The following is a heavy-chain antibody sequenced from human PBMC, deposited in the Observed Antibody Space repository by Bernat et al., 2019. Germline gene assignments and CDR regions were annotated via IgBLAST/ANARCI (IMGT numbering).Heavy chain of an antibody. J-gene: IGHJ6*01. CDR1: FSSYA. V-gene: IGHV3-23*01. CDR3: AKDLRLAPDHYYSYYGLYV. Sequence: FSSYAMSWVRQAPGKGLEWSSAISGSGGSTYYAGSVKGRFTISRDNSKNTLYLQMNSLRAEYTAVYYGAKDLRLAPDHYYSYYGLYV. CDR2: ISGSGGST.